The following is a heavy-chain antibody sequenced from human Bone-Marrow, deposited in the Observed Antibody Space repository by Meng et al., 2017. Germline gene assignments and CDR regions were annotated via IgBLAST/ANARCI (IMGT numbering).Heavy chain of an antibody. J-gene: IGHJ4*02. CDR2: INHSGST. D-gene: IGHD3-16*02. CDR1: GGSFRGYY. CDR3: ARGPYDYVWGSYRPLGIGTFDY. Sequence: RQPWWPGLVKPLGTPALTVAGYGGSFRGYYWSWIRQPPGKGLEWIGEINHSGSTNYNPSLKSRVTISVDTSKNQFSLKLSSVTAADTAVYYCARGPYDYVWGSYRPLGIGTFDYWGQGTLVTVSS. V-gene: IGHV4-34*01.